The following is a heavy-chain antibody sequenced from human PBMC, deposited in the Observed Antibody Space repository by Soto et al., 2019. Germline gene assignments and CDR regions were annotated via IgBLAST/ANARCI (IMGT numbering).Heavy chain of an antibody. CDR1: GFTFSNYA. D-gene: IGHD3-10*01. CDR3: AKDRRVRDGMDV. Sequence: QVQLVESGGGVVQPGRSLRLSCAASGFTFSNYAVHWVRQAPGEGLEWVALISYDGSNTYYADSVKGRFTISRDNSENTLYLQMISLRAEDTAMYYCAKDRRVRDGMDVWGQGTTVIVSS. V-gene: IGHV3-30*18. J-gene: IGHJ6*02. CDR2: ISYDGSNT.